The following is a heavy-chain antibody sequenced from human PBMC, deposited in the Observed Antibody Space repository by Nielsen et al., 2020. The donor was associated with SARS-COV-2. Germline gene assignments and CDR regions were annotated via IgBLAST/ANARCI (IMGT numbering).Heavy chain of an antibody. J-gene: IGHJ6*02. CDR1: GGTFSSYA. CDR3: ARFSDYESLQYGLDV. V-gene: IGHV1-18*01. Sequence: ASVKVSCKASGGTFSSYAISWVRQAPGQGLEWMGWISPDDDDTYFAQKFPGRVTMTTDTSTNTAYMELRSLRSDDTAVYFCARFSDYESLQYGLDVWGQGTTVTVSS. CDR2: ISPDDDDT. D-gene: IGHD3-16*01.